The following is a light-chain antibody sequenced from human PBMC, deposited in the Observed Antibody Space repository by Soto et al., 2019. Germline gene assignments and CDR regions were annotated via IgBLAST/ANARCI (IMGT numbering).Light chain of an antibody. Sequence: DIQMTQSPSSLSASVGDRVTITCRASQSISDSLDWYQHKPGTAPKLLIYAASSLQSGVPSRFSGGGSGTDCTLTISSLQPEDFVTYFCQHSFSFPSTFGGGTKVEIK. V-gene: IGKV1-39*01. CDR3: QHSFSFPST. CDR2: AAS. J-gene: IGKJ4*02. CDR1: QSISDS.